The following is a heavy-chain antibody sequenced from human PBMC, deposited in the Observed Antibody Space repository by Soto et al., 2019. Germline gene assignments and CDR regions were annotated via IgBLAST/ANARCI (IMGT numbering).Heavy chain of an antibody. CDR1: GNVLSSKVAA. Sequence: PLQTLFRTAAISGNVLSSKVAAWYWIRQSPSRGLEWLGRTYYRSKWYNDYAVSVKSRITINPDTSKNQFSLQLNSVTPEDTAVYYCARDPLYSSGWYYFDYWCQGTLVTVSS. V-gene: IGHV6-1*01. CDR3: ARDPLYSSGWYYFDY. D-gene: IGHD6-19*01. J-gene: IGHJ4*02. CDR2: TYYRSKWYN.